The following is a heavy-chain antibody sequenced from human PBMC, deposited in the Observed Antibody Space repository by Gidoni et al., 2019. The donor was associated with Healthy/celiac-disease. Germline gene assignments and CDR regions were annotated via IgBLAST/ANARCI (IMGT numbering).Heavy chain of an antibody. D-gene: IGHD2-15*01. V-gene: IGHV1-69*01. Sequence: QVQLVQSGAEVKKPGSSVKVSCKASGGTFRSYAISWVRQASGQGLELMVGIIPIFGTANYAQKFQGRVTITADESTSTAYMELSSLRSEDTAVYYGSRPVVVAANYYYGMDVWGQGTTVTVSS. CDR2: IIPIFGTA. CDR3: SRPVVVAANYYYGMDV. CDR1: GGTFRSYA. J-gene: IGHJ6*02.